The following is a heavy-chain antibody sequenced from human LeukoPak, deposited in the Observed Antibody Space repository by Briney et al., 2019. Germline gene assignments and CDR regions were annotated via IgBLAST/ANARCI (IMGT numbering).Heavy chain of an antibody. Sequence: GGSLRLSCAASGFTFSSYGMSWVRQAPGKGLEWVSAISGSGGSTYYADSVKGRFTISRDNAKNSLYLQMNSLRAEDTAIYYCTRDSPPDYWGQGTLVTVSS. CDR2: ISGSGGST. J-gene: IGHJ4*02. V-gene: IGHV3-23*01. CDR1: GFTFSSYG. CDR3: TRDSPPDY.